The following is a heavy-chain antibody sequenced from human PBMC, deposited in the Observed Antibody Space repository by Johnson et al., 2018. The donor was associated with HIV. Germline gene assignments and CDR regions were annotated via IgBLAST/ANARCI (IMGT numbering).Heavy chain of an antibody. J-gene: IGHJ3*02. CDR1: GFIFSDYY. CDR3: VRDSFYYDYDSFDI. CDR2: ISSSGATI. Sequence: QVQLVESGGGVVQPGRSLRLSCAASGFIFSDYYMTWIRQAPGKGLEWISYISSSGATIYYADSVKGRFTISRDNSKSSLYLQMNSLRVEDTAIYYCVRDSFYYDYDSFDIWGRGTMVTVSS. D-gene: IGHD3-22*01. V-gene: IGHV3-11*04.